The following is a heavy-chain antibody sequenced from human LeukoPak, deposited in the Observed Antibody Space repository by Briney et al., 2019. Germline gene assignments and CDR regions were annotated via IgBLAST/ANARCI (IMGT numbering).Heavy chain of an antibody. V-gene: IGHV4-39*01. D-gene: IGHD6-13*01. CDR1: GASISSSSSFF. Sequence: PSETLSLTCTVSGASISSSSSFFWAWIPQPPGKGLEWIGTMYNSGSTYYNPSLKSRVTISGDTSKNQFSLKLSSVTAADTAVFYCARRSQTTAGRGIDYWGQGTLVTVSS. J-gene: IGHJ4*02. CDR3: ARRSQTTAGRGIDY. CDR2: MYNSGST.